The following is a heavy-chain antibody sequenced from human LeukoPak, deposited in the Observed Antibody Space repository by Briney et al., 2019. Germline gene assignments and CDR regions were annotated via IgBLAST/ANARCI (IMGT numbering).Heavy chain of an antibody. CDR1: GFTFSSYG. CDR3: ARDSIVVVPAAISSSGYSYGMDV. D-gene: IGHD2-2*01. CDR2: ISYDGSNK. V-gene: IGHV3-30*03. Sequence: GRSLRLSCAASGFTFSSYGMHWVRQAPGKGLEWVAVISYDGSNKYYADSVKGRFTISRDNSKNTLYLQMNSLRAEDTAVYYCARDSIVVVPAAISSSGYSYGMDVWGQGTTVTVSS. J-gene: IGHJ6*02.